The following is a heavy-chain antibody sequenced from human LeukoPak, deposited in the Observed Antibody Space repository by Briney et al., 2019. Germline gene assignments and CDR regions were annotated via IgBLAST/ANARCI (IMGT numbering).Heavy chain of an antibody. J-gene: IGHJ5*02. CDR1: GGTFSSYA. CDR3: ARDPFMDNWFDP. CDR2: IIPILGIA. Sequence: ASVKVSCKASGGTFSSYAISWVRQAPGQGLEWMGRIIPILGIASYAQKFQGRVTITADKSTSTAYMELSSLRSEDTAAYYCARDPFMDNWFDPWGQGTLVTVSS. V-gene: IGHV1-69*04.